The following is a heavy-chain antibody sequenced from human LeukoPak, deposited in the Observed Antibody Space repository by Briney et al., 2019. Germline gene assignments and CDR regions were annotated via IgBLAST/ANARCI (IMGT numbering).Heavy chain of an antibody. CDR1: GGSFSGYY. D-gene: IGHD3-22*01. V-gene: IGHV4-34*01. CDR2: INHSGST. J-gene: IGHJ4*02. Sequence: PSETLSLTCAVYGGSFSGYYWSWIRQPPGKGLEWIGEINHSGSTNYNPSLKSRVTTSVDTSKNQFSLKLSSVTAADTAVYYCARESRDSRFFDYWGQGALVTVSS. CDR3: ARESRDSRFFDY.